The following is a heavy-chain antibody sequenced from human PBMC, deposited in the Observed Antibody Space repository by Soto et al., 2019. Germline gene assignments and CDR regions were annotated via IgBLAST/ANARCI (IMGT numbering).Heavy chain of an antibody. D-gene: IGHD3-10*01. Sequence: VESGGGMVQPGGSLRLSCAVSGFTFSRYGMHWVRQAPGKGLEWVTVIWFDGSQSHYVDSVKGRFTISRDDSKNTLYLQMDSLRAEDTAIYYCVGSESFYLDYWGQGTLVTVSS. CDR1: GFTFSRYG. CDR2: IWFDGSQS. V-gene: IGHV3-33*01. J-gene: IGHJ4*02. CDR3: VGSESFYLDY.